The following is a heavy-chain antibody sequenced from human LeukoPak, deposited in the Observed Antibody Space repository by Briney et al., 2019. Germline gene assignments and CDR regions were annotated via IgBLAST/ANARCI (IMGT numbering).Heavy chain of an antibody. CDR3: ARGQQGPDMDV. J-gene: IGHJ6*03. CDR2: IYSGGST. Sequence: GGSLRLSCAASGFTFSSNYMSWVRQAPGKGLEWVSVIYSGGSTYYADSVKGRFTISRDNSKNTLYLQMNSLRAEDTAVYYCARGQQGPDMDVWGKGTTVSVSS. CDR1: GFTFSSNY. V-gene: IGHV3-53*01.